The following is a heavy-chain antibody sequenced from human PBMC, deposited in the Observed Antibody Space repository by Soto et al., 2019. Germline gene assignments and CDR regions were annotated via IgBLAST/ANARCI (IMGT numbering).Heavy chain of an antibody. CDR1: GFTFTSYE. J-gene: IGHJ4*02. Sequence: HPGGSLRLSCVASGFTFTSYEMNWVRQAPGKGLQWVSYIDSSGSAVYYADSVKGRFTISRDNAKNSLYLQMSSLRAEDTALYYCARGDASGYWGQGTLVTVSS. D-gene: IGHD2-2*01. CDR2: IDSSGSAV. V-gene: IGHV3-48*03. CDR3: ARGDASGY.